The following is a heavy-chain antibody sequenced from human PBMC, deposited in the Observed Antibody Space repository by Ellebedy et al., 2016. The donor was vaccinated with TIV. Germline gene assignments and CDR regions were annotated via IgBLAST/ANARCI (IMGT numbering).Heavy chain of an antibody. Sequence: GESLKISXAASGFTFSSYGMHWVRQAPGKGLEWVAVISNDGTNEHYADSVKGRFTVSRDNSRKTVSLQMTSLRDDDTAVYYCARDGSCGGGKCYSGLPDFWGQGTLVTVSS. CDR2: ISNDGTNE. V-gene: IGHV3-30*03. CDR1: GFTFSSYG. J-gene: IGHJ4*02. CDR3: ARDGSCGGGKCYSGLPDF. D-gene: IGHD2-15*01.